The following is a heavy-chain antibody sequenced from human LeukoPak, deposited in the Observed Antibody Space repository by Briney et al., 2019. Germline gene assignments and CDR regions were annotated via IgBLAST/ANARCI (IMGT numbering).Heavy chain of an antibody. J-gene: IGHJ5*02. V-gene: IGHV4-34*01. CDR2: INHSGSP. Sequence: SETLSLTCAVYGGSFNGYFWSWIRQPPGKGLEWIGEINHSGSPNYNPSLKSRVTISVDTSKNQVSLKLNSVTAADTAVYYCARGPDSGSYYAWFDPWGQGTLVTVSS. CDR3: ARGPDSGSYYAWFDP. CDR1: GGSFNGYF. D-gene: IGHD3-10*01.